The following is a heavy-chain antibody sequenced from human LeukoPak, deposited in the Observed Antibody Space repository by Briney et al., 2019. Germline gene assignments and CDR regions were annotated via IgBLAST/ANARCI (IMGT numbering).Heavy chain of an antibody. CDR3: AKTRDTVLNEY. Sequence: ASVKVSCKASGYTFTSYGISWVRQAPEQGLEWMGWISAFDYNTMYAQNFQGRVTMTTDTSTSTAYMELRSLRSDDTAVYYCAKTRDTVLNEYWGQGTLVTVSS. V-gene: IGHV1-18*01. CDR2: ISAFDYNT. J-gene: IGHJ4*02. CDR1: GYTFTSYG.